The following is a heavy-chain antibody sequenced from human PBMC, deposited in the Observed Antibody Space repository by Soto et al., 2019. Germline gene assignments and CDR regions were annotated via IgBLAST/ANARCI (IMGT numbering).Heavy chain of an antibody. V-gene: IGHV1-18*01. D-gene: IGHD3-9*01. CDR2: VSGYSGKT. CDR3: ARDSKTGLDAFDI. CDR1: GYTFSNYG. J-gene: IGHJ3*02. Sequence: ASVKVSCKASGYTFSNYGISWVRQAPGQGLEWMGWVSGYSGKTEHAQKLQGRVTMTADTPTSTAYMELRSLRSDDTAVYYCARDSKTGLDAFDIWGQGTMVTV.